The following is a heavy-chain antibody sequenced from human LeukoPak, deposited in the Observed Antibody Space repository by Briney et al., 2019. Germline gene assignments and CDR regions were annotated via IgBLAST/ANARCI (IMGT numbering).Heavy chain of an antibody. CDR3: ARSLGELLYYFDY. J-gene: IGHJ4*02. CDR2: ISSSSSYI. CDR1: GFTFSSYS. D-gene: IGHD3-10*01. V-gene: IGHV3-21*01. Sequence: PGGSLRLSCAASGFTFSSYSMNWVRQAPGKGLEWVSSISSSSSYIYYADSVKGRFTISRDNAKNSLYLQMNGLRAEDTAVYYCARSLGELLYYFDYWGQGTLVTVSS.